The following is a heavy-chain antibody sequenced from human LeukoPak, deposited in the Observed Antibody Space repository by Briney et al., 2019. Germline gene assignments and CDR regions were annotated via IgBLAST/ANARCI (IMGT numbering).Heavy chain of an antibody. V-gene: IGHV4-59*01. J-gene: IGHJ4*02. CDR3: ARRLAVTDY. D-gene: IGHD2-15*01. CDR2: IYYSGST. Sequence: SETLSLTCTVSGGSISSYYWSWIRQPPGKGLEWIGYIYYSGSTNYNPSLKSRVTISVDTSKNQFSLKLSSVTAADTAVYYCARRLAVTDYWGQGTLVTVSS. CDR1: GGSISSYY.